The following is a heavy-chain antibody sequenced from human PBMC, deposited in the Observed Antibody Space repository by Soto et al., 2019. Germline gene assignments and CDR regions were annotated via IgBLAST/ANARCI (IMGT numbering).Heavy chain of an antibody. CDR2: ISRSSTTI. V-gene: IGHV3-48*01. Sequence: PGGSLRLSCASSGFTFNTAWMNWVRQTPGKGLEWVSYISRSSTTIYYADSVKGRFTISRDNAKNSLYLQMNSLRVEDTAVYYCARDPAGPPQTDYWGQGILVTVSS. CDR3: ARDPAGPPQTDY. J-gene: IGHJ4*02. CDR1: GFTFNTAW. D-gene: IGHD3-10*01.